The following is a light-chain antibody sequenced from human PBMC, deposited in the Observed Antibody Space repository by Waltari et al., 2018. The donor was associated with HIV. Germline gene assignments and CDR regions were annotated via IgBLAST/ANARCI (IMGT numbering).Light chain of an antibody. J-gene: IGLJ2*01. CDR2: EVS. CDR1: SSDVGGYNY. Sequence: QSALAQPASVSGSPGQSITISCTGTSSDVGGYNYVSWYQHHPGKVPKLIVYEVSNRPSGVSNRFSVSKSGNTASLTISGLQAEDEADYYCSSYTNSSTPVVFGGGTKLTVL. V-gene: IGLV2-14*01. CDR3: SSYTNSSTPVV.